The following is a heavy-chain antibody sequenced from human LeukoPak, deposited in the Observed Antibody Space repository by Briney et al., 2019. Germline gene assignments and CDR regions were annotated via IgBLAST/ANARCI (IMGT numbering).Heavy chain of an antibody. D-gene: IGHD2-15*01. V-gene: IGHV3-23*01. Sequence: GGSLRLSCAPSTLTLSSYAMSWVRQAPGKGLEWVSGITGSRGSTYYAESVKGRFTISRDNSKNTLYLQMHSLRVDDTAVYYCAKRGGYCSGGSCYGEAFDIWAKGQWSPSFQ. CDR3: AKRGGYCSGGSCYGEAFDI. CDR1: TLTLSSYA. J-gene: IGHJ3*02. CDR2: ITGSRGST.